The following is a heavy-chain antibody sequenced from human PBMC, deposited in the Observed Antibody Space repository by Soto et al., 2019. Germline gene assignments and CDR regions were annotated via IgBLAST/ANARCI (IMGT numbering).Heavy chain of an antibody. CDR1: GYTFTSYG. D-gene: IGHD2-8*01. CDR3: ARLPGDHTNGVLRFDY. Sequence: GASVKVSCKASGYTFTSYGISWVRQAPGQGLEWMGWISAYNGNTNYAQKLQGRVTMTTDTSTSTAYMELRSLRSDDTAVYYCARLPGDHTNGVLRFDYWGQGTLVTVSS. CDR2: ISAYNGNT. V-gene: IGHV1-18*01. J-gene: IGHJ4*02.